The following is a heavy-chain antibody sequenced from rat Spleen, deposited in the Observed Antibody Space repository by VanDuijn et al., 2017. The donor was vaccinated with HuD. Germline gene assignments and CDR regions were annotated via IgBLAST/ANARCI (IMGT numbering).Heavy chain of an antibody. J-gene: IGHJ2*01. CDR1: GFTFSDYF. Sequence: EVQLVESGGGLVQPGRSLKLSCAASGFTFSDYFMAWVRQAPKKGLEWVASISYEGSSTYYGDSVKGRFTISRDNAKSTLYLQMDSLRSEDTATYYCTTGDYWGQGVMVTVSS. V-gene: IGHV5-22*01. CDR2: ISYEGSST. CDR3: TTGDY.